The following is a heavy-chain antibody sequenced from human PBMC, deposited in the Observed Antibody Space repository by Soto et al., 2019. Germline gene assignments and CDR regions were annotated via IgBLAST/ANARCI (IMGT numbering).Heavy chain of an antibody. V-gene: IGHV1-58*01. Sequence: SVKVSCKASGFTFTSSAVQWVRQARGQRLEWIGWIVVGSGNTNYAQKFQERVTITRDMSTSTAYMELSSLRSEDTAVYYCARGNHHDYIWGSYSSDYWGQGTLVTVSS. CDR3: ARGNHHDYIWGSYSSDY. J-gene: IGHJ4*02. CDR2: IVVGSGNT. D-gene: IGHD3-16*01. CDR1: GFTFTSSA.